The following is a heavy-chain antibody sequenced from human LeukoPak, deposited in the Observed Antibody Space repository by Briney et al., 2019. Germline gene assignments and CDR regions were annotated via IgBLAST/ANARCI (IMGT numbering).Heavy chain of an antibody. CDR1: GFTFSSFE. CDR2: SGTASDT. Sequence: GGSLRLSCAASGFTFSSFEMHWVRQPTGQGLEWVSTSGTASDTYYPGSVEGRFTLSRDNAKNSLYLQMDSLTAGDTAVYYCARGPPRGKYYYMDVWGKGTTVTVSS. J-gene: IGHJ6*03. D-gene: IGHD1-1*01. CDR3: ARGPPRGKYYYMDV. V-gene: IGHV3-13*01.